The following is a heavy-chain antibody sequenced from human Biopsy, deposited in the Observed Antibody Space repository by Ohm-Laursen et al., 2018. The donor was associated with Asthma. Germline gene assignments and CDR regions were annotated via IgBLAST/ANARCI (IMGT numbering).Heavy chain of an antibody. Sequence: RSLRLSCAASGFTFDDYAMHWVRQAPGKGLEWVSGISWNSGSIGYADSVKGRFTISRDNAKNSLYLQMNSLRAEDTALYYCAKGEWELLEANFDYWGQGTPVTVSS. D-gene: IGHD1-26*01. J-gene: IGHJ4*02. CDR3: AKGEWELLEANFDY. CDR1: GFTFDDYA. CDR2: ISWNSGSI. V-gene: IGHV3-9*01.